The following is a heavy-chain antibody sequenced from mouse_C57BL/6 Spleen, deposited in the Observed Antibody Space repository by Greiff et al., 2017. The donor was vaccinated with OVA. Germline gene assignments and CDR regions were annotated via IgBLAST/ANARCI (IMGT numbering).Heavy chain of an antibody. CDR2: IRLKSDNYAT. V-gene: IGHV6-3*01. Sequence: EVMLVESGGGLVQPGGSMKLSCVASGFTFSNYWMNWVRQSPEKGLEWVAQIRLKSDNYATHYAESVKGRFTISRDDSKSSVYLQMNNLRAEDAGIYYCTGYDYDVGYWYFDVWGTGTTVTVSS. J-gene: IGHJ1*03. CDR1: GFTFSNYW. D-gene: IGHD2-4*01. CDR3: TGYDYDVGYWYFDV.